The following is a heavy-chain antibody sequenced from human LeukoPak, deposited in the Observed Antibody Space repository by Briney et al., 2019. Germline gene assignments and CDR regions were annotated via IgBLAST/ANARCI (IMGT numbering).Heavy chain of an antibody. Sequence: PARSLRLSCAASGFTYNYYSMNWVRQAPGKGLEWDSSIRSSSRYIYYADSVKGRFTISRDNAKNSLFLQMNSLRAEDTAIYYCARDREEDYYMDVWGKGATVTVSS. V-gene: IGHV3-21*01. CDR1: GFTYNYYS. CDR3: ARDREEDYYMDV. CDR2: IRSSSRYI. J-gene: IGHJ6*03.